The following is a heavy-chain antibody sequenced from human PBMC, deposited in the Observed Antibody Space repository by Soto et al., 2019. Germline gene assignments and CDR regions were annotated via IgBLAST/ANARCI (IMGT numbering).Heavy chain of an antibody. CDR1: GFTFRSYA. CDR3: AKDSHYYDTTGYYPVLDY. CDR2: ITGSGGST. J-gene: IGHJ4*02. Sequence: EVQLLESGGGLVQPGGSLRLSCAASGFTFRSYAMSWVRQAPGKGLEWDSAITGSGGSTYSANSVKGRFTISRDNSKNTLYLQMNSLRADDTAVYFCAKDSHYYDTTGYYPVLDYWGQGTLVTVSS. V-gene: IGHV3-23*01. D-gene: IGHD3-22*01.